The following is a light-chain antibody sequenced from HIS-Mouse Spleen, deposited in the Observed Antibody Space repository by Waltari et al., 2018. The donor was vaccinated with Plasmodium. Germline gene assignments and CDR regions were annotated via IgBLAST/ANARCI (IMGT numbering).Light chain of an antibody. CDR1: ALPKTY. CDR2: EDS. J-gene: IGLJ3*02. CDR3: YSTDSSGNHRV. V-gene: IGLV3-10*01. Sequence: SYELKQPPSVSVSPGQTARITCSGDALPKTYAYWYQQKSGQAPVLVIYEDSKRPPGIPERFSGSSSGTMATLTISGAQVEDEADYYCYSTDSSGNHRVFGGGTKLTVL.